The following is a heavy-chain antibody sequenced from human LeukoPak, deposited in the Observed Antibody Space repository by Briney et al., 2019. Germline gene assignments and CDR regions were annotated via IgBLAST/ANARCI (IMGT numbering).Heavy chain of an antibody. CDR2: ISSDGTTI. V-gene: IGHV3-48*01. Sequence: PGGSLRLSCTASGFSFSRYSMNWVRQAPGKGLEWISYISSDGTTIYYADSVKGRFTISRDNARNSLYLQMNSLRAEDTAVYYCAKPTMIVVVFDAFDIWGQGTMVTVSS. D-gene: IGHD3-22*01. CDR3: AKPTMIVVVFDAFDI. J-gene: IGHJ3*02. CDR1: GFSFSRYS.